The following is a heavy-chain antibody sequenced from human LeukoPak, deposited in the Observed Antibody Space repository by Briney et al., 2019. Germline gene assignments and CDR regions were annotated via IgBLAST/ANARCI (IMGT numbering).Heavy chain of an antibody. J-gene: IGHJ6*02. CDR2: ISYSGST. V-gene: IGHV4-59*01. D-gene: IGHD2-2*01. CDR3: ARSNGCSSTSCYVGYYYYGMDV. CDR1: GGSLSTYY. Sequence: SETLSLTCTVSGGSLSTYYWNWIRQPPGKGLEWIGYISYSGSTNYNPSLKSRVTTSVDTSTNQISLKLSSVTAEDTAVYYCARSNGCSSTSCYVGYYYYGMDVWGQGTTVTVSS.